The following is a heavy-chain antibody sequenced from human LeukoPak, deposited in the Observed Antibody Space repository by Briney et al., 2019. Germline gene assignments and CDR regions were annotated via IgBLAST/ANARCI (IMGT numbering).Heavy chain of an antibody. CDR3: AREDFWSGYGMDV. Sequence: ASVKVSCKASGGTFSSYAISWVRQAPGQGLEWMGGIIPIFGTANYAQKFQGRVTITADESMSTAYMELSSLRSEDTAVYYCAREDFWSGYGMDVWGQGTTVTVSS. J-gene: IGHJ6*02. CDR1: GGTFSSYA. D-gene: IGHD3-3*01. CDR2: IIPIFGTA. V-gene: IGHV1-69*13.